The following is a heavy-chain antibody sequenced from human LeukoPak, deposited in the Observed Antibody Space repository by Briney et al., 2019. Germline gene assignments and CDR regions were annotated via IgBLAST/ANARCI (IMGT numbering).Heavy chain of an antibody. CDR1: GGSISSSSYY. Sequence: PSETLSLTCTVSGGSISSSSYYWGWIRQPPGKGLEWIGSIYYSGSTYYNPSLKSRVTISVDTSKNQFSLKLSSVTAADTAVYYCARDRGTRGVTDYWGQGTLVTVSS. V-gene: IGHV4-39*07. J-gene: IGHJ4*02. CDR3: ARDRGTRGVTDY. CDR2: IYYSGST. D-gene: IGHD3-10*01.